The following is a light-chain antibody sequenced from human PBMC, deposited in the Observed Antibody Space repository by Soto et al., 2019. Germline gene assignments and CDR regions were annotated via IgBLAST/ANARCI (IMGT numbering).Light chain of an antibody. V-gene: IGLV2-23*01. Sequence: QSALTQPASVSGSPGQSITISCTGTSSDVGYYNLVSWYQHHPGKAHKLMMYEGSKRPSGVSNRFSGSKSGTEASLTIPGLQPEDEADYYFCSYAGSGPVVFGGGTKLTVL. J-gene: IGLJ2*01. CDR3: CSYAGSGPVV. CDR1: SSDVGYYNL. CDR2: EGS.